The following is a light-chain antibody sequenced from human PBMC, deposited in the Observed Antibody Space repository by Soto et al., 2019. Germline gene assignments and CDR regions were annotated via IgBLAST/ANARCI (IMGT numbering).Light chain of an antibody. CDR3: QQRSNWPIT. Sequence: EIVLTQSPGTLSLSPGERATLSCRTSQNINKYLAWYQQKPGQAPRLLIYDASNRATGIPARFSGSGSGTDFTLTISSLEPEDFAVYXCQQRSNWPITFGQGTRLEIK. V-gene: IGKV3-11*01. CDR1: QNINKY. CDR2: DAS. J-gene: IGKJ5*01.